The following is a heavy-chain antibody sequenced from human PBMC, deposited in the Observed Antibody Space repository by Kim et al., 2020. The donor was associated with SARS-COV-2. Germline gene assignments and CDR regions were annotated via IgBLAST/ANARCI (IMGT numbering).Heavy chain of an antibody. D-gene: IGHD3-10*01. V-gene: IGHV3-7*01. CDR3: AALDSVQVPGGI. Sequence: KQYVEPVKSRITISRDNAKNSLYLQMNSLRTEDTAVYYCAALDSVQVPGGIWGQGTLVTVSS. J-gene: IGHJ4*02. CDR2: K.